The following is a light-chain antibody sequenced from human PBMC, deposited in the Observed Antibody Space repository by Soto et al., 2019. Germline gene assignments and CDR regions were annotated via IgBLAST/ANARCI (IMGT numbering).Light chain of an antibody. V-gene: IGKV1-6*02. CDR1: QGIRKD. Sequence: AIPMTQSPSSLSASVGDRVTITCRASQGIRKDLGWYQQRPGKAPKLLIYSASTLHIGVPSRFSGSGSGTDFTLTISSLQPEDFATYYCLQDYNYPWTFGQGTKVDIK. CDR3: LQDYNYPWT. CDR2: SAS. J-gene: IGKJ1*01.